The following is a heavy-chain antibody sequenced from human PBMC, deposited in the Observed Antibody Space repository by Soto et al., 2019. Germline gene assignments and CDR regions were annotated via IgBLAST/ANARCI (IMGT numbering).Heavy chain of an antibody. Sequence: EVQLVESGGGLVQPGGSLRLSCATSGFTFSGYWMSWVRQTPGKGLECVANMRQDGSEIVYVDSVKGRFTISRDNAKSSWYLQRNSLNAEDTAVYYCAGDAYYYGSGRFAHRGQGTLVTVSS. CDR2: MRQDGSEI. CDR3: AGDAYYYGSGRFAH. CDR1: GFTFSGYW. J-gene: IGHJ4*02. V-gene: IGHV3-7*01. D-gene: IGHD3-10*01.